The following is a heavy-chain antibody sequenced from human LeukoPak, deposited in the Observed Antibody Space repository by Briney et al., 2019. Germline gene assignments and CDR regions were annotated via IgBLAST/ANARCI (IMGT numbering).Heavy chain of an antibody. J-gene: IGHJ4*02. CDR3: ARIVAAAAYYFDY. CDR1: GFTFSSYS. Sequence: PGGSLRLSCAASGFTFSSYSMNWVRQAPGKGLEWVSSISSSSSYICYADSVKGRFTISRDNAKNSLYLQMNSLRAEDTAVYYCARIVAAAAYYFDYWGQGTLVTVSS. D-gene: IGHD6-13*01. CDR2: ISSSSSYI. V-gene: IGHV3-21*01.